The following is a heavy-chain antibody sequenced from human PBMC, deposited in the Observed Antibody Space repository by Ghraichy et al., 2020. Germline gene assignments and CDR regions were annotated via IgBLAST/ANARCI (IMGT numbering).Heavy chain of an antibody. CDR3: ARGREYYDFWTGPYGMDV. CDR2: IYTSGST. CDR1: GGSISSYY. J-gene: IGHJ6*02. Sequence: SETLSLTCTVSGGSISSYYWSWIRQPAGEGLEWIGRIYTSGSTNYNPSLKSRVTMSVDTSKNQFSLKLSSVTAADTAVYYCARGREYYDFWTGPYGMDVWGQGTTVTVSS. D-gene: IGHD3-3*01. V-gene: IGHV4-4*07.